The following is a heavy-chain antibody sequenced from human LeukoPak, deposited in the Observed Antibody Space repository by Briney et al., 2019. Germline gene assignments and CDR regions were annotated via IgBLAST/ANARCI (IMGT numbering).Heavy chain of an antibody. V-gene: IGHV4-31*03. CDR2: IYYSGGT. CDR1: GGSISSGGYY. CDR3: ARDRYSGSYYYLDY. Sequence: SETLSLTCTVSGGSISSGGYYWSWIRQHPGKGLEWIGYIYYSGGTYYNPSLKSRVTIPVDTSKNQFSLKLSSVTAADTAVYYCARDRYSGSYYYLDYWGQGTLVTVSS. D-gene: IGHD1-26*01. J-gene: IGHJ4*02.